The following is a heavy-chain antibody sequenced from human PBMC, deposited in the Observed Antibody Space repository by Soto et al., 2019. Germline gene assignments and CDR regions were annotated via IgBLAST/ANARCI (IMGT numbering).Heavy chain of an antibody. D-gene: IGHD6-13*01. V-gene: IGHV1-46*01. Sequence: ASVKVSCKASGYTFTSYCMHWVRQAPGQGLEWMGIINPSGGSTSYAQKFQGRVTMTRDTSTSTVYMELSSLRSEDTAVYYCAKLPCLAAARLYDFVVWGPGSLVNLSS. CDR1: GYTFTSYC. CDR2: INPSGGST. J-gene: IGHJ4*02. CDR3: AKLPCLAAARLYDFVV.